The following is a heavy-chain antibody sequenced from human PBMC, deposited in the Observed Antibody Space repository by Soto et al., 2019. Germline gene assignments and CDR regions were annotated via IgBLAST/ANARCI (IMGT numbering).Heavy chain of an antibody. D-gene: IGHD4-17*01. J-gene: IGHJ4*02. CDR3: ARDDLPDHDYGDYGRVY. V-gene: IGHV1-18*01. Sequence: SVKRSCKTAGYTFTGYGIGWGRQAPGHELEWMGWISAYNGNTNYAQKLPGRVTMTTDTSTSTAYMELRSLRSDDTAVYYCARDDLPDHDYGDYGRVYWGQATLVTAPQ. CDR2: ISAYNGNT. CDR1: GYTFTGYG.